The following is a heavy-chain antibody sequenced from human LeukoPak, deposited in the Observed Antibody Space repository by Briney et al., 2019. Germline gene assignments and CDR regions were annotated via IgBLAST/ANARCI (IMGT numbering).Heavy chain of an antibody. V-gene: IGHV3-7*01. CDR3: SQGLLS. CDR2: IKQDGSEK. CDR1: GFTFSTYW. Sequence: GGSLRLSCAASGFTFSTYWMSWVRQAPGKGLEWVANIKQDGSEKYYVDSVKGRFTISRDNAKNTLSLQLNSLRPDDTAVFYCSQGLLSWGQGTLLTVAA. J-gene: IGHJ5*02.